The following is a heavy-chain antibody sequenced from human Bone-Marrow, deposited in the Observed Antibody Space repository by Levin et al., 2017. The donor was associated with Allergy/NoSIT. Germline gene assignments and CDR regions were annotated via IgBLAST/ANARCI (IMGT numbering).Heavy chain of an antibody. CDR3: ARGWYSFDS. CDR1: GFTFDSYW. V-gene: IGHV3-74*01. J-gene: IGHJ4*02. CDR2: INFGGSGT. Sequence: GESLKISCAASGFTFDSYWMHWVRQAPGKGLVRVSRINFGGSGTDYADSVRGRFTISRDNARNTLYLQMTSLRAEDTAVYYCARGWYSFDSWGQGTLVTVSS.